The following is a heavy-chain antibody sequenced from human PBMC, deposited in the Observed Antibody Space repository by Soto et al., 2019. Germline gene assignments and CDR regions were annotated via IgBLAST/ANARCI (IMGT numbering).Heavy chain of an antibody. CDR2: IYYSGST. J-gene: IGHJ2*01. V-gene: IGHV4-30-4*01. CDR1: GGSISSGDYY. CDR3: ARGGSGSYTFPRWYFDL. D-gene: IGHD1-26*01. Sequence: QVQLQESGPGLVKPSQTLSLTCTVSGGSISSGDYYWSWIRQPPGKGLEWIGYIYYSGSTYYNPSLKSRVTISVDTSKTQFSLKLSSVTAADTAVYYCARGGSGSYTFPRWYFDLWGRGTLVTVSS.